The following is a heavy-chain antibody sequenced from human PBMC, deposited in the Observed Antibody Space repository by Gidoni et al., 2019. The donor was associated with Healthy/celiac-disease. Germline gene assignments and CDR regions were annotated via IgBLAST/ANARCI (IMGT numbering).Heavy chain of an antibody. V-gene: IGHV3-23*01. CDR1: GSTFSSYA. Sequence: EVQVLEAGGGLVQPGGSLRLSWAASGSTFSSYAMSWVRQAPGQGLDWVSAIRGRGGSTYSAASVKGRFTISRDNSKNTLYLQMNSLRAEDTAVYYCAKDEGGHYYDSSGYYFDYWGQGTLVTVSS. CDR2: IRGRGGST. CDR3: AKDEGGHYYDSSGYYFDY. J-gene: IGHJ4*02. D-gene: IGHD3-22*01.